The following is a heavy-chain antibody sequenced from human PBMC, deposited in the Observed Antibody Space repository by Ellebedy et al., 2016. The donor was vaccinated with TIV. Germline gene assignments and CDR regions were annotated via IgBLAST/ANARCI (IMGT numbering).Heavy chain of an antibody. J-gene: IGHJ4*02. CDR1: GYSFTSFY. CDR3: ATYGSGIHANFDY. V-gene: IGHV1-46*01. CDR2: IDPSGGGT. Sequence: ASVKVSCXASGYSFTSFYLHWVRQAPGQGLEWMGVIDPSGGGTTYTQKFQGRVNMTRDTSTSTVYMDLSSLRSEDTAVYYCATYGSGIHANFDYWGQGTLVAVSS. D-gene: IGHD3-10*01.